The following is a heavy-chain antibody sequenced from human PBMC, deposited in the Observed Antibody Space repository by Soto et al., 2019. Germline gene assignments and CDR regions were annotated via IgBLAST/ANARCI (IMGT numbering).Heavy chain of an antibody. CDR1: VFTFSSYS. Sequence: GGSLRLSCAASVFTFSSYSMNLVRQAPGKGLEWVSSISSSSSYIYYADSVKGRFTISRDNAKNSLYLQMNSLRAEDTAVYYCAKGPIRHMINYFDYWGQGTPVTVYS. V-gene: IGHV3-21*04. CDR2: ISSSSSYI. CDR3: AKGPIRHMINYFDY. D-gene: IGHD3-22*01. J-gene: IGHJ4*02.